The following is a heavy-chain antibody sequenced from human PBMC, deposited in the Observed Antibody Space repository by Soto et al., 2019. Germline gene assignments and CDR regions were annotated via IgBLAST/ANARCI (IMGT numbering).Heavy chain of an antibody. Sequence: GGSLRLSCAASGFTFSNAWMSWVRQAPGKGLEWVGRIKSKTDGGTTDYAAPVKGRFTISRDDSKNTLYLQMNSLKTEDTAVYYCTTDPQWLLFMDVWGKGTTVTVSS. D-gene: IGHD5-12*01. J-gene: IGHJ6*03. V-gene: IGHV3-15*01. CDR3: TTDPQWLLFMDV. CDR2: IKSKTDGGTT. CDR1: GFTFSNAW.